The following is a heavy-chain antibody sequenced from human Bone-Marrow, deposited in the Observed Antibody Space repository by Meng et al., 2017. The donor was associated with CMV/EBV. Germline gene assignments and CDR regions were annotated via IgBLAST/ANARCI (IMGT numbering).Heavy chain of an antibody. V-gene: IGHV4-34*01. CDR3: ARGRGYCSSTSCYYYYGMDV. D-gene: IGHD2-2*01. Sequence: ESLKISCAASGFTFSSYAMSWVRQAPGKGLEWIGEINHSGSTNYNPSLKSRVTISVDTSKNQFSLKLSSVTAADTAVYYCARGRGYCSSTSCYYYYGMDVWGQGTTVTVSS. J-gene: IGHJ6*02. CDR1: GFTFSSYA. CDR2: INHSGST.